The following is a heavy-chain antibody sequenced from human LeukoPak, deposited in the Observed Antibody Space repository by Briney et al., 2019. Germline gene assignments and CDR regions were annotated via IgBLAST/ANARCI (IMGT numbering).Heavy chain of an antibody. CDR3: ARGFGKVAANVFGGYTMDV. D-gene: IGHD6-6*01. CDR1: GFTVNSNY. Sequence: GVSLRLSCAASGFTVNSNYMSWVRQAPGKGLEWVSLIYTGGSTYYADSMKGRFTISRDNSKNTLYLQMNSLRPEDTAVYYCARGFGKVAANVFGGYTMDVWGQGTTVTVSS. CDR2: IYTGGST. J-gene: IGHJ6*02. V-gene: IGHV3-66*02.